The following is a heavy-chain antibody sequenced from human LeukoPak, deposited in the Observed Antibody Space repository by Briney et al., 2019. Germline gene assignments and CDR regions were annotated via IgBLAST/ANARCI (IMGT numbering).Heavy chain of an antibody. V-gene: IGHV3-30*02. CDR2: IRYDGSNK. CDR3: ARGTLNRRQLVPDFDY. CDR1: GFTFSSYE. J-gene: IGHJ4*02. D-gene: IGHD6-13*01. Sequence: GGSLRLSCAASGFTFSSYEMNWVRQAPGKGLEWVAFIRYDGSNKYYADSVKGRFTISRDNSKNTLYLQMNSLRAEDTALYYCARGTLNRRQLVPDFDYWGQGTLVTVSS.